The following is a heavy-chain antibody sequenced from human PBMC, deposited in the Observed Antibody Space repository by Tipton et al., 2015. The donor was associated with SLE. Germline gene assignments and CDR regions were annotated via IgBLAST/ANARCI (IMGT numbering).Heavy chain of an antibody. CDR2: IYYSGST. D-gene: IGHD3-10*01. CDR1: GGSIGSSSYY. Sequence: TLSLTCTVSGGSIGSSSYYWSWIRQPPGKGLEWIGYIYYSGSTNYNPSLKSRVTISVDTSKNQFSLKLSSLTAADTAVYYCARDLLGYYYGSGSYSRYFDLWGRGTLVTVSS. CDR3: ARDLLGYYYGSGSYSRYFDL. V-gene: IGHV4-61*01. J-gene: IGHJ2*01.